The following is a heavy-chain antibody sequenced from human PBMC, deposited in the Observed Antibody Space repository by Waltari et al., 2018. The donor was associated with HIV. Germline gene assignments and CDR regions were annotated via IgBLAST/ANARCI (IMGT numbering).Heavy chain of an antibody. CDR1: GGSFSGHY. Sequence: QVQLQQWGAGLLKPSETLSLTCAVYGGSFSGHYWSWIRQPPGKGLEWIGEIDHSGSTNYIPSLKSRVTISLDTSQNQFSLKLNSVTAADTAIYYCARGPAVPGYSTRWTDPLDFWGQGTLVAVSS. J-gene: IGHJ4*02. CDR2: IDHSGST. D-gene: IGHD6-13*01. V-gene: IGHV4-34*01. CDR3: ARGPAVPGYSTRWTDPLDF.